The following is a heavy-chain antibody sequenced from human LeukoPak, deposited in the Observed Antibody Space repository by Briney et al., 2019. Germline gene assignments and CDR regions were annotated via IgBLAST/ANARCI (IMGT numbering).Heavy chain of an antibody. CDR3: ARSDQLRWFGEPRRPFYYGMDV. Sequence: GESLQISCQTAGYSFTDYWIGWVRQMPGKGLEWMGIIYPGDSDTRYSPSFQGQATISADKSIRTAYLQWSLKASDTAIYYCARSDQLRWFGEPRRPFYYGMDVWGQGTTVTVS. D-gene: IGHD3-10*01. CDR1: GYSFTDYW. J-gene: IGHJ6*02. V-gene: IGHV5-51*01. CDR2: IYPGDSDT.